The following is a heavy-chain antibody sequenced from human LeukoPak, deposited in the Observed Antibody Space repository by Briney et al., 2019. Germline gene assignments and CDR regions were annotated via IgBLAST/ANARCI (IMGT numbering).Heavy chain of an antibody. CDR2: IYYSGSS. Sequence: SETLSLTCAVSGGSISSSSHYWGWIRQAPGKRLECIGTIYYSGSSYYNPSLKSRVTMSVDTPKNQFSLRLSSVTAADTAVYYCARLPAITTYYYYYMDVWGQGTRVTVSS. D-gene: IGHD5-12*01. J-gene: IGHJ6*03. CDR1: GGSISSSSHY. V-gene: IGHV4-39*01. CDR3: ARLPAITTYYYYYMDV.